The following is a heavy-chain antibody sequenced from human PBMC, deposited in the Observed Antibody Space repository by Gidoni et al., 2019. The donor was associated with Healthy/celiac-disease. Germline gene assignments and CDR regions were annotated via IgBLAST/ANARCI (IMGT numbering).Heavy chain of an antibody. CDR3: AKGDYSSFDY. J-gene: IGHJ4*02. CDR1: GFTFDDYA. Sequence: EVQLVESGGGLVQPGRSLSLSCAASGFTFDDYAMHWVRQAPGKGLEWVSGISWNSGSIGYADSVKGRFTISRDNAKNSLYLQMNSLRAEDTALYYCAKGDYSSFDYWGQGTLVTVSS. CDR2: ISWNSGSI. D-gene: IGHD3-10*01. V-gene: IGHV3-9*01.